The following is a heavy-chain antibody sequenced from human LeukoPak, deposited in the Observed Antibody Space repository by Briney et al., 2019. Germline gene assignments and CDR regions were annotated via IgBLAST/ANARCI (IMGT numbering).Heavy chain of an antibody. Sequence: SQTLSLTCTVSGGSISSGGYYWSWIRQPPGKGLEWIGYIYYSGSTNYNPSLKSRVTISVDTSKNQFSLKLSSVTAADTAVYYCARGGGRPIDYWGQGTLVTVSS. CDR1: GGSISSGGYY. CDR3: ARGGGRPIDY. D-gene: IGHD6-25*01. J-gene: IGHJ4*02. CDR2: IYYSGST. V-gene: IGHV4-61*08.